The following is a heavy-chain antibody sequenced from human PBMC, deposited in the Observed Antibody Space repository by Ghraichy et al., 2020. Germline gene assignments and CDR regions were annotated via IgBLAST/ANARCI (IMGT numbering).Heavy chain of an antibody. D-gene: IGHD3-22*01. V-gene: IGHV1-46*01. Sequence: ASVKVSCKASGYTFTSYYMHWVRQAPGQGLEWMGIINPSGGSTSYAQKFQGRVTMTRDTSTSTVYMELSSLRSEDTAVYYCARVRRRGATYYYDSSGYSLDAVDIWGQGTMVTVSS. CDR3: ARVRRRGATYYYDSSGYSLDAVDI. CDR2: INPSGGST. CDR1: GYTFTSYY. J-gene: IGHJ3*02.